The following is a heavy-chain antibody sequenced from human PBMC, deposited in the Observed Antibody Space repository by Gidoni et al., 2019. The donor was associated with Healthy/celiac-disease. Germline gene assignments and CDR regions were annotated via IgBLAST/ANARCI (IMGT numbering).Heavy chain of an antibody. CDR3: ARAGGRSGYWHPPHYYYYGMDV. CDR2: INHSGST. D-gene: IGHD3-3*01. CDR1: GGSFSGYY. V-gene: IGHV4-34*01. J-gene: IGHJ6*02. Sequence: QVQLQQWGAGLLQPSETLSPTCAVYGGSFSGYYWSWIRQPPGKGLEWIGEINHSGSTNYNPSLKSRVTISVDTSKNQFFLRLSSVTAADTAVYYCARAGGRSGYWHPPHYYYYGMDVWGQGTTVTVSS.